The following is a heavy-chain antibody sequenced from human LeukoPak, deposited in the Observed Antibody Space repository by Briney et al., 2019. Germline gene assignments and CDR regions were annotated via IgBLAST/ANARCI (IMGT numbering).Heavy chain of an antibody. D-gene: IGHD3-10*01. CDR1: GFTFSDYY. V-gene: IGHV3-11*01. J-gene: IGHJ4*02. CDR2: ISSSVSTI. Sequence: PGGSLRLSCAASGFTFSDYYMSCIRQAPGKGLEWVSYISSSVSTIYYADSVQGRFTISRDKPKNLLYPQMKRLRAQETAVYYCARHPIPMVRGVEHYFDYWGQGTLVTVSS. CDR3: ARHPIPMVRGVEHYFDY.